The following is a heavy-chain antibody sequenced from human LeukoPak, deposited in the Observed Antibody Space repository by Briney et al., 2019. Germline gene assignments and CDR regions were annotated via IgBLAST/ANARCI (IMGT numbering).Heavy chain of an antibody. CDR1: GGTFSSYA. D-gene: IGHD1-26*01. J-gene: IGHJ4*02. V-gene: IGHV1-69*05. Sequence: ASVKVSCKASGGTFSSYAISWVRQAPGQGLEWMGGIIPIFGTANYAQKFQGRVTITTDESTSTAYMELSSLRSEDTAVYYCARDGSGSYFRPFDYWGQGTLVTVSS. CDR2: IIPIFGTA. CDR3: ARDGSGSYFRPFDY.